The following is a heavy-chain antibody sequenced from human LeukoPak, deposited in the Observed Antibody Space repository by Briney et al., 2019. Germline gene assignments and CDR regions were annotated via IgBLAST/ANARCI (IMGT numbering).Heavy chain of an antibody. J-gene: IGHJ4*02. D-gene: IGHD7-27*01. Sequence: SETLSLTCTVSGGSISSSNSYWAWIRQPPGKGLEWIGEINHRGSAADYDPSLKSRVTIAVDTSKNQFSLKLTSVTAADTGVYYCVRGQTGDRLHDWGQGTLVTVST. CDR1: GGSISSSNSY. CDR2: INHRGSAA. CDR3: VRGQTGDRLHD. V-gene: IGHV4-39*07.